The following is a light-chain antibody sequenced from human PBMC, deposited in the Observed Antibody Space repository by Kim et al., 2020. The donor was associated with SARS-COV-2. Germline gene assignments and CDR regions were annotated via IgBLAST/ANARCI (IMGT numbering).Light chain of an antibody. J-gene: IGLJ2*01. CDR1: RSGVGAYDY. V-gene: IGLV2-14*03. Sequence: QSVGSSCTGSRSGVGAYDYVSWYQQHPGKAPKLLSFDVSNRPSGVSTRFSGSKSGNTASLTISGLRAEDEAFYHCSSYTTRSAYGICGGGTQLTVL. CDR3: SSYTTRSAYGI. CDR2: DVS.